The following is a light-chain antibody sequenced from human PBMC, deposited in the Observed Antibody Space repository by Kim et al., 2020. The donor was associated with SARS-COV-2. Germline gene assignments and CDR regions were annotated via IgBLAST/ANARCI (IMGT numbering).Light chain of an antibody. CDR2: GDK. CDR3: NSRDSSGNHVL. CDR1: RLSGYY. J-gene: IGLJ3*02. Sequence: ALGQTVPLTFQRDRLSGYYARWYRQKSGQAPILVIYGDKNRPSGLPDRFSGSGSGNTASLTITGAQAEDEADYYFNSRDSSGNHVLFGGGTQLTVL. V-gene: IGLV3-19*01.